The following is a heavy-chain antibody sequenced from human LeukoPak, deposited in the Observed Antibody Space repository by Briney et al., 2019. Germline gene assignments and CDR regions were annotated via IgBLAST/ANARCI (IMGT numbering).Heavy chain of an antibody. CDR2: INTNTGNP. D-gene: IGHD3-22*01. Sequence: ASVKVSCKASGYTFTSYAMNWVRQAPGQGLEWMGWINTNTGNPTYAQGFTGRFVFSLDTSVSTAYLQIGSLQADDTAVYYCVRTLCDSSGYFNYWGQGTLVTVSS. CDR1: GYTFTSYA. CDR3: VRTLCDSSGYFNY. J-gene: IGHJ4*02. V-gene: IGHV7-4-1*01.